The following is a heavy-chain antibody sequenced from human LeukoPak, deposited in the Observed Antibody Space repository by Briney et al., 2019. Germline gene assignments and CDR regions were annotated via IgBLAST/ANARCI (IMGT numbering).Heavy chain of an antibody. Sequence: WASVKVSCKASGGTFSSYAISWVRQAPGQGLEWMGGIIPIFGTANYAQKFQGRVTITADESTSTAYMELSSLRSEDTAVYYCAASIAARPYYPLGSYWGQGTLVTVSS. CDR3: AASIAARPYYPLGSY. CDR2: IIPIFGTA. V-gene: IGHV1-69*13. D-gene: IGHD6-6*01. CDR1: GGTFSSYA. J-gene: IGHJ4*02.